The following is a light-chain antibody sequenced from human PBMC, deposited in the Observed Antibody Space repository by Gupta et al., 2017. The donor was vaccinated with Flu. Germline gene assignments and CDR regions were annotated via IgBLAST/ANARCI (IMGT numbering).Light chain of an antibody. J-gene: IGKJ2*01. CDR3: QQENSFKYT. Sequence: DIQMTQSPSTLSASVGDRVTITCRASQSISSWLAWYQQKPGKAPKLLIYKASRLESGVPSRFSGSGFGTKFTFTISSLQPEDFANYYRQQENSFKYTFGQGTKLEIK. CDR2: KAS. V-gene: IGKV1-5*03. CDR1: QSISSW.